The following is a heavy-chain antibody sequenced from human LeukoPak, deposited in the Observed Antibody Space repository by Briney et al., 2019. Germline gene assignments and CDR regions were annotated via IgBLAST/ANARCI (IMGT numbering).Heavy chain of an antibody. CDR1: GSSISSGSYY. J-gene: IGHJ4*02. CDR3: ARVRTAKNQHSSGYSYYFDY. Sequence: SQTLSLTCTGSGSSISSGSYYWSWIRQPAGKGLECIGRIYTSGSTNYNPSLKSRVTISVDTSKNQFSLKLSSVTAADTAVYYCARVRTAKNQHSSGYSYYFDYWGQGTLVTVSS. D-gene: IGHD3-22*01. CDR2: IYTSGST. V-gene: IGHV4-61*02.